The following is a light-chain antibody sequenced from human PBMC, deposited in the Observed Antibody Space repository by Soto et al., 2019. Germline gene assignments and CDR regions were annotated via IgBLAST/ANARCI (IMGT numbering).Light chain of an antibody. J-gene: IGKJ1*01. CDR2: DAS. CDR1: QSVSSY. Sequence: EIVLTQSPATLSLSPGERATLSCRASQSVSSYLAWYQQKPGQAPRLLIYDASNRATGIPARFSGSGSGTDFTLTISSLEPEDFAVYYCQQRSNWSEAWTFGQGTKVEIK. CDR3: QQRSNWSEAWT. V-gene: IGKV3-11*01.